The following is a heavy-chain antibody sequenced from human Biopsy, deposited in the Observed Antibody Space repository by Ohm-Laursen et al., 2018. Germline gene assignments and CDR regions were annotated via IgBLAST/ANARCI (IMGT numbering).Heavy chain of an antibody. CDR2: INKDGSVT. V-gene: IGHV3-7*01. CDR3: ARDSGGGDSINGWYDALDL. Sequence: SLRLSCSASGFTFSHYWMTWVRQSPGKGLEWVANINKDGSVTNYLDSAKGRFAVSRDNAKNSAYLQMNSLRTEDTAIYYCARDSGGGDSINGWYDALDLWGRGTTVTVSS. CDR1: GFTFSHYW. D-gene: IGHD2-8*01. J-gene: IGHJ3*01.